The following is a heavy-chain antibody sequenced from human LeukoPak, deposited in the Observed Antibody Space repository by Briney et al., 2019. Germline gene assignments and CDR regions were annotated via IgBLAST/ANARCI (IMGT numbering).Heavy chain of an antibody. Sequence: GGSLRLSCAASGFTFSSYAMHWVRQAPGKGLEWVAVISYDGSNKYYADSVKGRFTISRDNSKNTLYLQMNSLIAEDTAVYYCAGGDYWGQGTLVTVSS. J-gene: IGHJ4*02. CDR3: AGGDY. D-gene: IGHD3-16*01. V-gene: IGHV3-30-3*01. CDR1: GFTFSSYA. CDR2: ISYDGSNK.